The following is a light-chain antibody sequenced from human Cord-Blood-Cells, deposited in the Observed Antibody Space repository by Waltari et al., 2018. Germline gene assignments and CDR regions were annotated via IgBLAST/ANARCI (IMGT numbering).Light chain of an antibody. CDR1: SSDVGGHNY. Sequence: QSALTQPASVSGSPGQSITISCPGTSSDVGGHNYVPWYQQHPGKAPKLMIYDVSNRPSGVSNRFSGSKSGNTASLTISGLQAEDEADYYCSSYTSSSTYVFGTGTKVTVL. CDR3: SSYTSSSTYV. V-gene: IGLV2-14*01. CDR2: DVS. J-gene: IGLJ1*01.